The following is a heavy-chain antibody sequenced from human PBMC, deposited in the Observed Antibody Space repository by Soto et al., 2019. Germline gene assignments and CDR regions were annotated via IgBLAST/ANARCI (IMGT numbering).Heavy chain of an antibody. D-gene: IGHD1-26*01. V-gene: IGHV2-5*02. CDR1: GFSLSTSGVG. CDR2: IFWDDDR. Sequence: QITLKESGPPQVTPTQTLTLTCTFTGFSLSTSGVGVGWIRQPPGKALQGLALIFWDDDRRYSPSLESRLAITKGTSENQVVLTLTNTGPHDTGTYFCAHGVGSCPSDSCQSDYFSAWGQGALVTVSS. CDR3: AHGVGSCPSDSCQSDYFSA. J-gene: IGHJ4*02.